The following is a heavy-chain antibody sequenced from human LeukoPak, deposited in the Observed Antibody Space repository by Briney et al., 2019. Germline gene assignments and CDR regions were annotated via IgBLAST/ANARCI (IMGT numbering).Heavy chain of an antibody. CDR1: GGSISSGGYF. Sequence: SETLSLTCTVSGGSISSGGYFWSWIRQHPGKGLEWIGHIYYSGTSFYNPSLTSRVTISVDTSKNQFSLKLTSVNAAATPVYYCARIERSSYSLGFDYWGQGTLVTVSS. CDR2: IYYSGTS. J-gene: IGHJ4*02. D-gene: IGHD6-6*01. CDR3: ARIERSSYSLGFDY. V-gene: IGHV4-31*03.